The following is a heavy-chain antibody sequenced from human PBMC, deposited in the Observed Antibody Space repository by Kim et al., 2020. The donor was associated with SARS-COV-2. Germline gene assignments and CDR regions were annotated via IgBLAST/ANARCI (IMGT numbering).Heavy chain of an antibody. D-gene: IGHD1-26*01. V-gene: IGHV3-53*01. Sequence: GGTNYADSVKGRFTISRDNSNNTLYLQMNSLRAEDTAVYYCARESAVGDYWVQGTLVTVSS. CDR3: ARESAVGDY. CDR2: GGT. J-gene: IGHJ4*02.